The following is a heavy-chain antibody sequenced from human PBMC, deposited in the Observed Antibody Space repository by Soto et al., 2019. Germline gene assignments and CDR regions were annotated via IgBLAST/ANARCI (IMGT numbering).Heavy chain of an antibody. J-gene: IGHJ4*02. CDR3: SYGSSLDY. V-gene: IGHV4-61*01. D-gene: IGHD3-10*01. Sequence: QVQLQESGPGLVKPSETLSLICTVSGASLRSGSYYWSWIRQPPGKGLEWIGYISHSGRTNYDPSLKSRLTMSVDTSQNQFSLQLNSVTAADTAVYYCSYGSSLDYWGQGTLVTVSS. CDR2: ISHSGRT. CDR1: GASLRSGSYY.